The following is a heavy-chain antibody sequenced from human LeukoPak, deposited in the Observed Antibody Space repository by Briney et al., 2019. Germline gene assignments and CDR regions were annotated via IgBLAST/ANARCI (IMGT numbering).Heavy chain of an antibody. CDR2: IRYDGSNK. V-gene: IGHV3-30*02. CDR3: AKGQSYDFWSGYYFDY. D-gene: IGHD3-3*01. J-gene: IGHJ4*02. CDR1: GFTFSSYG. Sequence: GGSLRLSCAASGFTFSSYGMHWVRQAPGKGLEWVAFIRYDGSNKYYADSVKGRFTISRDNSKNTLYLQMNSLRAEDTAVYYCAKGQSYDFWSGYYFDYWGQGTLVTVSS.